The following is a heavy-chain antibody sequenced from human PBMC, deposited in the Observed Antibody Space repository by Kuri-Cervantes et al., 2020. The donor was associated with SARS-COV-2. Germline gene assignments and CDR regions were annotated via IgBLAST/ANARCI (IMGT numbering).Heavy chain of an antibody. CDR3: ARAPDYYDALTGQRGGYYFDS. Sequence: GESLKISCAASGFTVNSNYMSWVRQAPGKGLDWVTVIYSGGSTYYADSVKGRFTISRHNSKNTVYLQMNSLRGEDTAMYYCARAPDYYDALTGQRGGYYFDSWGQGVLVTVSS. D-gene: IGHD3-9*01. CDR1: GFTVNSNY. CDR2: IYSGGST. J-gene: IGHJ4*02. V-gene: IGHV3-53*01.